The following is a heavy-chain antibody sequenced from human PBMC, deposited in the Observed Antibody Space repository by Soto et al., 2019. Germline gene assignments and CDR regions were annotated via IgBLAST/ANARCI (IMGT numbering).Heavy chain of an antibody. CDR2: ISGSGGST. J-gene: IGHJ4*02. CDR1: GFTFSSYA. CDR3: AKDLYYDSSGYYYGPFDY. V-gene: IGHV3-23*01. D-gene: IGHD3-22*01. Sequence: GGSLRLSCAASGFTFSSYAMSWVRQAPGKGLEWVSAISGSGGSTYYADSVKGRFTISRDNSKNTLYLQMNSLRAEDTAVYYCAKDLYYDSSGYYYGPFDYWGLGTLVTVSS.